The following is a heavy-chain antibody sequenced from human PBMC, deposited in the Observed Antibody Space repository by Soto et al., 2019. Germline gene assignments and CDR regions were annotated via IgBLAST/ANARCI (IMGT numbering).Heavy chain of an antibody. V-gene: IGHV1-2*02. Sequence: ASVKVSCKASGYIFTGYFMHWVRQAPGQGLEWMGWINPKSGVTKALQKFQGRIALTRDTSISTFYMELSSLTSDDTAVYYCATDRGDKSGYLWGQGPMVPASS. CDR1: GYIFTGYF. CDR2: INPKSGVT. CDR3: ATDRGDKSGYL. J-gene: IGHJ4*02. D-gene: IGHD5-18*01.